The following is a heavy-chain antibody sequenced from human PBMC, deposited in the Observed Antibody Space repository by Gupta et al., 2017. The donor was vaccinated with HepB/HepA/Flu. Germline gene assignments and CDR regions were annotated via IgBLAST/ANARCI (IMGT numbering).Heavy chain of an antibody. CDR3: ARGRVETGRDAFDI. Sequence: QVQLQESGPGLVKPSQTLSLTCTVSGGSVSRGDYYWSWIRQPPGKGLEWIGYIYYSGSTYYNPSLKSRVTISVDMSKNQFSLKLSSVTAADTAVYYCARGRVETGRDAFDIWGQGTLVTVSS. D-gene: IGHD1-26*01. CDR2: IYYSGST. V-gene: IGHV4-30-4*01. CDR1: GGSVSRGDYY. J-gene: IGHJ3*02.